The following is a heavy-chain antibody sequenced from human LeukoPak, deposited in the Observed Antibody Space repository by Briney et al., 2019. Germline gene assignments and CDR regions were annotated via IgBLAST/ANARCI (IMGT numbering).Heavy chain of an antibody. CDR2: MNPNSGNT. CDR3: ARGRVTTSYYYYYYYMDV. V-gene: IGHV1-8*01. CDR1: GYTFTSYD. D-gene: IGHD4-11*01. Sequence: GASVKVSCTASGYTFTSYDINWVRQATGQGLEWMGWMNPNSGNTGYAQKFQCRVTMTRNTSISTAYMELSSLRSEDTALYYCARGRVTTSYYYYYYYMDVWGKGTTVTVSS. J-gene: IGHJ6*03.